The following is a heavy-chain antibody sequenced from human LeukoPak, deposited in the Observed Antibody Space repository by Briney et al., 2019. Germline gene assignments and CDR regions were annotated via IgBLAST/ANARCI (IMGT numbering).Heavy chain of an antibody. Sequence: GESLKISCRGSGYSFTSYWIGWVRQMPGKGLEWMGIIYPGDSDTRYSPSFQGQVTISADKSISTAYLQWSSLKASDTAMYYCARYGPSGSYPITPYYYYGMDVWGQGTTVTVSS. CDR1: GYSFTSYW. J-gene: IGHJ6*02. V-gene: IGHV5-51*01. CDR2: IYPGDSDT. CDR3: ARYGPSGSYPITPYYYYGMDV. D-gene: IGHD1-26*01.